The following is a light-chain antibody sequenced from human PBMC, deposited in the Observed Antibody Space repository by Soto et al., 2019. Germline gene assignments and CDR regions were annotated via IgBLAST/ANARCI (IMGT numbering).Light chain of an antibody. CDR2: DVT. J-gene: IGLJ2*01. CDR3: SSYTNRRTII. V-gene: IGLV2-14*01. Sequence: QSALTQPASVSGSPGQSITISCTGTSSDVGGYNYVSWYQQHPGKAPKLMVYDVTKRPSGVSYRFSGSKSGNTASLTISGFQAEDEADYYCSSYTNRRTIIFGGGTKLTVL. CDR1: SSDVGGYNY.